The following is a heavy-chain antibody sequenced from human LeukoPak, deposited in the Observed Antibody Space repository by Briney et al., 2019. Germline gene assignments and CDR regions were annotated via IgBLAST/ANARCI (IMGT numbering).Heavy chain of an antibody. Sequence: ASVKVSCKASGYTFTSYYMHWVLQAPGQGLEWMGIINPSGGSTSYAQKFQGRVTMTRDTSTSTVYMELSSLRSEDTAVYYCARANYYYDSSGYLPDAFDIWGQGTMVTVSS. CDR1: GYTFTSYY. V-gene: IGHV1-46*01. CDR2: INPSGGST. D-gene: IGHD3-22*01. J-gene: IGHJ3*02. CDR3: ARANYYYDSSGYLPDAFDI.